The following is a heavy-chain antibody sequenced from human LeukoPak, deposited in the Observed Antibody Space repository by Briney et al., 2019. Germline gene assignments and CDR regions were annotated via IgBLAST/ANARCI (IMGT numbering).Heavy chain of an antibody. CDR2: IYYTGST. J-gene: IGHJ4*02. CDR1: GGSISSRSYY. CDR3: ARMNFDNSAYYYGALL. V-gene: IGHV4-39*07. D-gene: IGHD3-22*01. Sequence: SETLSLTCTVSGGSISSRSYYWGWIRQPPGKGLEWIGSIYYTGSTYYNPSLKSRVTISVDTSKNQFSLKLSSVTAADTAMYYCARMNFDNSAYYYGALLWGQGTLVTVSS.